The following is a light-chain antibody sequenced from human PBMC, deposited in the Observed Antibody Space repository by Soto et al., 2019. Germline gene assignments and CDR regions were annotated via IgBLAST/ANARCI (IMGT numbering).Light chain of an antibody. CDR2: ANT. J-gene: IGLJ2*01. Sequence: QLVLTQPPSVSGAPGQRVTISCSGSSSNIGAAYDVHWYQQVPGTAPKLLIYANTNRPSGVPDRFSGSRSGTSASLAITGLQAEDEADYYCQSDDSSLGGSVVFGGGTQLTVL. CDR1: SSNIGAAYD. V-gene: IGLV1-40*01. CDR3: QSDDSSLGGSVV.